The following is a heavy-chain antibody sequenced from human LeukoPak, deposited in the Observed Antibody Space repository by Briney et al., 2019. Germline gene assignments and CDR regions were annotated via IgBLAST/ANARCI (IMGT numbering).Heavy chain of an antibody. CDR1: GGTFSSYA. D-gene: IGHD5-12*01. CDR3: ARVGGRRGYSGYDIDY. V-gene: IGHV1-69*13. J-gene: IGHJ4*02. CDR2: IIPIFGTA. Sequence: SVKVSCKASGGTFSSYAISWVRQAPGQGLEWMGGIIPIFGTANYAQKFLGRVTITADESTNTAYMELSSLRSEDTAVYYCARVGGRRGYSGYDIDYWGQGTLVTVSS.